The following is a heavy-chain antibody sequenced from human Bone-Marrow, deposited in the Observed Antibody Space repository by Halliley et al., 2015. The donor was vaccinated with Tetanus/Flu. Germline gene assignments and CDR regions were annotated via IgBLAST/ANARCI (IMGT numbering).Heavy chain of an antibody. V-gene: IGHV4-59*01. J-gene: IGHJ5*02. CDR3: ARGLGRRWFDP. CDR2: LYYTGST. Sequence: TLSLTCTVSGGSISGNYWNWIRQPPGKGPEWIGYLYYTGSTNYTHSLESRVTISADPSKNQFSLKMRSVTAADTAIYFCARGLGRRWFDPWGQGALVSVSS. D-gene: IGHD7-27*01. CDR1: GGSISGNY.